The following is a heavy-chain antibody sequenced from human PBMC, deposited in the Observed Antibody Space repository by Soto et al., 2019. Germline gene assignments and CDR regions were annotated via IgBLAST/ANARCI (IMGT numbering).Heavy chain of an antibody. CDR1: GFTFSSYA. Sequence: GGSLRLSCAASGFTFSSYAMHWVRQAPGKGLEWVAVISYDGSNKYYEDSVKGRITVYRDNSKNTVYVQMNSLRVEETAVYYWAKVAKSGVVIEYFDSWGQGSVVTVSS. D-gene: IGHD3-3*01. V-gene: IGHV3-30*04. CDR3: AKVAKSGVVIEYFDS. CDR2: ISYDGSNK. J-gene: IGHJ4*02.